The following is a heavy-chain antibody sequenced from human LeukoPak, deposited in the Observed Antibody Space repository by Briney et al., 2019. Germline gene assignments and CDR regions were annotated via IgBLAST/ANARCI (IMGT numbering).Heavy chain of an antibody. CDR1: GFTFSSYS. CDR2: ISSSSSSYI. CDR3: ARLGGRGLTMVTD. J-gene: IGHJ4*02. D-gene: IGHD4/OR15-4a*01. Sequence: GGSLRLSCAASGFTFSSYSMNWVRQAPGKGLEWVSSISSSSSSYIYYADSVKGRFTISRDNAKNSLYLQMNSLRAEDTAVYYCARLGGRGLTMVTDWGQGTLVTVSS. V-gene: IGHV3-21*01.